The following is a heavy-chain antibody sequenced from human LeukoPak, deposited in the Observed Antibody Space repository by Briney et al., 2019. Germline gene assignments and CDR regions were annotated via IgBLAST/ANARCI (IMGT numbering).Heavy chain of an antibody. Sequence: ASVKVSCKASGYTFTSYDINWVRQATGQGLEWMGWMNPNSGNTGYAQKFQGRVTMIRSTSISTAYMELSSLRPEDTAIYYCARIRDGYTDAYDIWGQGTVVTVPS. V-gene: IGHV1-8*01. CDR2: MNPNSGNT. CDR1: GYTFTSYD. D-gene: IGHD5-24*01. CDR3: ARIRDGYTDAYDI. J-gene: IGHJ3*02.